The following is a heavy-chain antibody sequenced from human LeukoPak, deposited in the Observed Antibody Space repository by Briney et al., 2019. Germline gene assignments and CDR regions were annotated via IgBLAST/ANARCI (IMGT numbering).Heavy chain of an antibody. V-gene: IGHV4-39*01. Sequence: PSETLSLTCTVSGGSISSSSYYWGWIRQPPGKGLEWIGSIYYSGSTYYNPSLKSRVTISVDTSKNQFSLKLSSVTAADTAVYYCARQLMVYAIPLQPFDYWGQGTLVTVSS. CDR2: IYYSGST. J-gene: IGHJ4*02. CDR1: GGSISSSSYY. CDR3: ARQLMVYAIPLQPFDY. D-gene: IGHD2-8*01.